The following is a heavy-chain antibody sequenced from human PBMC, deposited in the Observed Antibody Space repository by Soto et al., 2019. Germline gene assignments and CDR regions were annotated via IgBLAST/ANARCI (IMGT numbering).Heavy chain of an antibody. V-gene: IGHV3-21*04. CDR1: GLTFTSYN. CDR3: ARVSYFRGFDWLFAFDS. Sequence: PGGSLRLSWAASGLTFTSYNMSWVRQATGKGLEWVSSITSSSSYIYYADSMKGRFTLSRDNAKNSLKLRSVSADDTAVYFCARVSYFRGFDWLFAFDSWGQGALVTVSS. CDR2: ITSSSSYI. D-gene: IGHD3-9*01. J-gene: IGHJ4*02.